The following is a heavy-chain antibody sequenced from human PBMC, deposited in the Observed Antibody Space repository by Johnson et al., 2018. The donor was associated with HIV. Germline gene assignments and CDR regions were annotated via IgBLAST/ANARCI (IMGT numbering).Heavy chain of an antibody. V-gene: IGHV3-NL1*01. CDR2: IGTAGDT. CDR3: ARVPNDAFDI. CDR1: GFTFSRYG. Sequence: QMLLVESGGGVVQPGGSLRLSCAASGFTFSRYGLHWVRQPTGKGLEWVSGIGTAGDTYYADSVKGRFTISRDNSKNTLYLQMNSLRAEDTAVYYGARVPNDAFDIWGQVTIVTVSS. J-gene: IGHJ3*02.